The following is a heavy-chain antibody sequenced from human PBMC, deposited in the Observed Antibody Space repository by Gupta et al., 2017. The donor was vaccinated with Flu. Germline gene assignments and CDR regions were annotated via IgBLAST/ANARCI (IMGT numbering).Heavy chain of an antibody. J-gene: IGHJ4*02. V-gene: IGHV3-7*01. CDR2: IKQDGSEK. CDR3: ARDQEMIVVVGFDY. CDR1: GFIFSSYW. Sequence: EVQLVESGGGLVQPGGSLRLSCTASGFIFSSYWMSGVRQAPGKGLEWVANIKQDGSEKYYVDSVKGRFTISRDNAKNSLYLQMNSLRAEDTAVYYCARDQEMIVVVGFDYWGQGTLVTVSS. D-gene: IGHD3-22*01.